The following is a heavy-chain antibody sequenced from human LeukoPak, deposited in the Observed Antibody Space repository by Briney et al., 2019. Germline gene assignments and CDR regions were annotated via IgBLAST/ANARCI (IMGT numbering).Heavy chain of an antibody. Sequence: QPGGSLRLSCAASGFTFRSYAMHWVRQAPGKGLEWVAVISYDGSNKYYADSVKGRFTISRDNSKNTLYLQMNSLRAEDTAVYYCARDSPGDIAQDGGTGHFFDYRGQGTLVTVSS. J-gene: IGHJ4*02. CDR2: ISYDGSNK. CDR1: GFTFRSYA. D-gene: IGHD2-15*01. V-gene: IGHV3-30*04. CDR3: ARDSPGDIAQDGGTGHFFDY.